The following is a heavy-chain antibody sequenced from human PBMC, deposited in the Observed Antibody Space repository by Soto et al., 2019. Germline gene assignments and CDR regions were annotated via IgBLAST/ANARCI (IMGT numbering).Heavy chain of an antibody. Sequence: GGSLRLSCAASGFTFSSYSMNWVRQAPGKGLEWVSSISSSSSYIYYADSVKGRFTISRDNAKNSLYLQMNSLRAEDTAVYYCARPAGGYSGYDYGYWGQGTLVTVSS. J-gene: IGHJ4*02. CDR3: ARPAGGYSGYDYGY. V-gene: IGHV3-21*01. CDR2: ISSSSSYI. D-gene: IGHD5-12*01. CDR1: GFTFSSYS.